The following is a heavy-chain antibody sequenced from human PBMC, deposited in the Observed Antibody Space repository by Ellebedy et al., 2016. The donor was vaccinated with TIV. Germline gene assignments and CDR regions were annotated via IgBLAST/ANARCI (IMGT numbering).Heavy chain of an antibody. Sequence: PGGSLRLSCAASGFAVSSNYMTWVRQAQGRGLEWVSLVYSDGNTNYADSVRGRFTISRDSSKNTLDLHMNSLRAEDTAVYYCARAGEYCDFPQNCYAMDVWGQGTTVTVS. CDR1: GFAVSSNY. D-gene: IGHD2/OR15-2a*01. J-gene: IGHJ6*02. V-gene: IGHV3-53*01. CDR3: ARAGEYCDFPQNCYAMDV. CDR2: VYSDGNT.